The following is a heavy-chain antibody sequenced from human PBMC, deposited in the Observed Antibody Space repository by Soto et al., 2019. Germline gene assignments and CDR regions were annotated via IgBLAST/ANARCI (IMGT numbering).Heavy chain of an antibody. CDR1: GYTFTSYA. CDR2: ITAGNGNT. Sequence: QVQLVQSGAEEKKPGASVKVSCKASGYTFTSYAMHWVRQAPGQRLEWMGWITAGNGNTKYSQKFQGRVTITRDTSASTAYMELTSLRSEDTAVYYCATDPSYSGMDVWGQGTTVTVSS. J-gene: IGHJ6*02. CDR3: ATDPSYSGMDV. V-gene: IGHV1-3*05.